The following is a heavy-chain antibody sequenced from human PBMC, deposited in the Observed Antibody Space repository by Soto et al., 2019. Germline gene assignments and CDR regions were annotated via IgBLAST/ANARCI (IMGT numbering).Heavy chain of an antibody. J-gene: IGHJ5*01. CDR1: GVSMHNSHSF. CDR3: GRGAGGATRHTDFDS. CDR2: VYYSGGA. V-gene: IGHV4-39*01. Sequence: PSETLSLTCTVSGVSMHNSHSFWGWIRQPPGKGLQFIGHVYYSGGAHYNPSLKSRVAISVDTANNQVSLKMSSVTAADTAVYYCGRGAGGATRHTDFDSWGQGTLVAVSS.